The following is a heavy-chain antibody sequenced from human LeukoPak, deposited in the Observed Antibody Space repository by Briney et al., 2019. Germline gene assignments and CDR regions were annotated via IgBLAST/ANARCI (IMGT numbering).Heavy chain of an antibody. CDR3: ARDRWYYYDSSGYHFDY. D-gene: IGHD3-22*01. CDR1: GGSISSYY. CDR2: IYTSGST. V-gene: IGHV4-4*07. Sequence: SETLSLTCTVSGGSISSYYWSWIRQPAGKGLEWIGRIYTSGSTNYNPSLKSRVTMSVDTSKNQFSLKLSSVTAADTAVYYCARDRWYYYDSSGYHFDYWGQGTLVTVSS. J-gene: IGHJ4*02.